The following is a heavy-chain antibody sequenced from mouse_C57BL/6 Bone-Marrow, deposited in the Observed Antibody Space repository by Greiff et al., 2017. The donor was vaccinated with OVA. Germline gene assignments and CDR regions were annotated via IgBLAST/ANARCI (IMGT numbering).Heavy chain of an antibody. CDR3: AREGYYDYDGAY. CDR2: IDPSDSYT. V-gene: IGHV1-69*01. D-gene: IGHD2-4*01. J-gene: IGHJ3*01. Sequence: VQLQQPGAELVMPGASVKLSCKASGYTFTSYWMHWVKQRPGQGLEWIGEIDPSDSYTNYNQKFKGKSTLTVDKSSSTAYMQLSSLTSEGSAVYYCAREGYYDYDGAYWGQGTLVTVSA. CDR1: GYTFTSYW.